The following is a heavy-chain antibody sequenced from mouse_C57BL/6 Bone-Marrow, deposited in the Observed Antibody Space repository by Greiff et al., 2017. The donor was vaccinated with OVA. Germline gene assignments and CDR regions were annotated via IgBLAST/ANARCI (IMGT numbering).Heavy chain of an antibody. J-gene: IGHJ1*03. CDR1: GYTFTSYW. CDR2: IDPSDSYT. CDR3: ASSYYYGSSYGYFDG. V-gene: IGHV1-69*01. Sequence: QVQLQQPGAELVMPGASVKLSCKASGYTFTSYWMHWVKQRPGQGLEWIGEIDPSDSYTNYNQKFKGKSTLTVDKSSSTAYMQLSSLTSEDSAVYYCASSYYYGSSYGYFDGWGTGTTVTVSS. D-gene: IGHD1-1*01.